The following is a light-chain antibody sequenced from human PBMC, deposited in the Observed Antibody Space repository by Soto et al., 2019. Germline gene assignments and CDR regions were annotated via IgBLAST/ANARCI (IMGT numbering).Light chain of an antibody. CDR3: QRYDTYSWT. CDR1: QSNSSW. CDR2: AAS. V-gene: IGKV1-5*03. J-gene: IGKJ1*01. Sequence: DIQMTQSPSTLSASVGDRVTNTCRASQSNSSWLAWYQQKPGKAPKLLIYAASGLASGVPSRFSGSVSGTEFTLTISSLQPDDFATYYCQRYDTYSWTFGQGTKVDIK.